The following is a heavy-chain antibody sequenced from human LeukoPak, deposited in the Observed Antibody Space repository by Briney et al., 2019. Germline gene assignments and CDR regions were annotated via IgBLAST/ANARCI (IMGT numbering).Heavy chain of an antibody. V-gene: IGHV3-11*04. CDR1: GVTFSDYY. CDR2: ICSSTTTI. CDR3: ARTPYDFGSASYSYYFDY. J-gene: IGHJ4*02. D-gene: IGHD3-3*01. Sequence: PGGTLRLSCAATGVTFSDYYMSWIRQAPGKGLEWVSYICSSTTTIYYADSVKGRFTISRDNAKTSLYLQMSSLRAEDTAVFYCARTPYDFGSASYSYYFDYWGQGTPVTVSS.